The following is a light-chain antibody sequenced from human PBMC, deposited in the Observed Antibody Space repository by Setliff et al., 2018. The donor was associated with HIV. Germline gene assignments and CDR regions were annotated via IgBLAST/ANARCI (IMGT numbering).Light chain of an antibody. J-gene: IGLJ2*01. Sequence: SYELTQPPSVSVAPGKTARITCGGNNIGSKSVHWYQQKAGQAPVLVVYDDRDRPSGIPERFSGSNSGNTATLTLSRVEAGDEADYYCQVWDSTSEIVFGGGTQLTVL. CDR1: NIGSKS. CDR3: QVWDSTSEIV. CDR2: DDR. V-gene: IGLV3-21*03.